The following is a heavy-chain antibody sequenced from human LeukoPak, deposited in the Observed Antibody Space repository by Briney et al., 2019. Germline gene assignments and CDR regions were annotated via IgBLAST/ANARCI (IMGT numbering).Heavy chain of an antibody. V-gene: IGHV4-31*03. J-gene: IGHJ6*03. CDR3: ASVPTGEYYGSGSTTGSYYYYMDV. CDR2: IYYSGST. Sequence: SQTLSLTCTVSGGSISSGGYYWSWIRQHPGKGLEWIGYIYYSGSTYYNPSLKSRVTISVDTSKNQFSLKLSSVTAADTAVYYCASVPTGEYYGSGSTTGSYYYYMDVWGKGTTVTVSS. CDR1: GGSISSGGYY. D-gene: IGHD3-10*01.